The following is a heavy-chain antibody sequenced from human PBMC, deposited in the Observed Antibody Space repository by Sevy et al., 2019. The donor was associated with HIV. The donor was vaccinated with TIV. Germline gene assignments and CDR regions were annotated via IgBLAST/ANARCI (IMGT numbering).Heavy chain of an antibody. CDR3: ARELKWELPHGDDASDI. CDR2: IYYGGST. V-gene: IGHV4-61*01. CDR1: GGSVNSGSYY. D-gene: IGHD1-26*01. Sequence: SETLSLTCTVAGGSVNSGSYYWSWIRQPPGKGLEWIGYIYYGGSTNYNPSLKSRVTISVDTSKNLFSLKLNSVTTADTAVYFCARELKWELPHGDDASDIWGQGTTVTVSS. J-gene: IGHJ3*02.